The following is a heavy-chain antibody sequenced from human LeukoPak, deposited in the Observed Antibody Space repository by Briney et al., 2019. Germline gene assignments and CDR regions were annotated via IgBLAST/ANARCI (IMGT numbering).Heavy chain of an antibody. D-gene: IGHD6-19*01. CDR2: IIPILGIA. V-gene: IGHV1-69*04. CDR1: GGTFSSYA. Sequence: ASVKVSCKASGGTFSSYAISWVRQAPGQGLEWMGRIIPILGIANYAQKFQGRVTITADKSTSTAYMELSSLRSEDTAVYYCARPGSSGWYMVRFDYWGQGTLVTVSS. CDR3: ARPGSSGWYMVRFDY. J-gene: IGHJ4*02.